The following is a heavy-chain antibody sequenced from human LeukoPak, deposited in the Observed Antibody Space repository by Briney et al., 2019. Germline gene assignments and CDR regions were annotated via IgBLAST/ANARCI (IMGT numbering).Heavy chain of an antibody. Sequence: SETLSLTCTVSGNSFGDYYWSWIRQTAGKGLEWIGRIYTSGSTTYNPSLKSRVTMSVDTSKSQFSLNLMSVTAADTAVYYCTRDTGTTGEVKFDPWGQGTLVTVSS. D-gene: IGHD4-17*01. CDR2: IYTSGST. J-gene: IGHJ5*02. V-gene: IGHV4-4*07. CDR3: TRDTGTTGEVKFDP. CDR1: GNSFGDYY.